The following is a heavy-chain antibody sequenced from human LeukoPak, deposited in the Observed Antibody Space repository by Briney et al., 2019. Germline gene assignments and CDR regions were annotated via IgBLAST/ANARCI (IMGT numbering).Heavy chain of an antibody. CDR2: TYYRSKWYT. J-gene: IGHJ4*02. CDR1: GDSVSSANTA. Sequence: TLSLTCAISGDSVSSANTAWNWIRQSPSRGLEWLGRTYYRSKWYTDYAVSVKSRITINPDTSKNQFSLQLNSLTPEDTAVYYCARGWGFDFWGQGTLVTVSS. CDR3: ARGWGFDF. D-gene: IGHD7-27*01. V-gene: IGHV6-1*01.